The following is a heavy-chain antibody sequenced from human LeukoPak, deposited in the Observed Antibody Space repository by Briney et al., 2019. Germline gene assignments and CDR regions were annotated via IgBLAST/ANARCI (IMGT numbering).Heavy chain of an antibody. J-gene: IGHJ6*03. CDR3: TTDPFSYGGNSHYYYYYMDV. CDR1: GFTFSNSA. D-gene: IGHD4-23*01. CDR2: ISGSGGST. Sequence: GGSLRLSCAASGFTFSNSAMSWVRQAPGKGLEWVSGISGSGGSTYYADSVKGRFTISRDNSKNTLYLQMNSLKTEDTAVYYCTTDPFSYGGNSHYYYYYMDVWGKGTTVTVSS. V-gene: IGHV3-23*01.